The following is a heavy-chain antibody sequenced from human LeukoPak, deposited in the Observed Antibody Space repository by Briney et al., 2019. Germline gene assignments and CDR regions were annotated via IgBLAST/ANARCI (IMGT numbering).Heavy chain of an antibody. V-gene: IGHV1-69*05. CDR2: IIPIFGTA. CDR3: ARSPRDYYYYMDV. Sequence: ASVKVSCKASGGTFSSYAISWVRQAPGQGLEWMGGIIPIFGTANYAQKFQGRVTITTDESTSTAYMELSSLRSGDTAVYYCARSPRDYYYYMDVWGKGTTVTVSS. CDR1: GGTFSSYA. J-gene: IGHJ6*03.